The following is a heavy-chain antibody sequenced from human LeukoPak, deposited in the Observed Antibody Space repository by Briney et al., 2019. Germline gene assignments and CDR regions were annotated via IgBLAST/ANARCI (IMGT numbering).Heavy chain of an antibody. V-gene: IGHV3-30-3*01. J-gene: IGHJ4*02. D-gene: IGHD3-9*01. CDR1: AFTLNIFP. CDR2: LLKDGSDA. Sequence: GGSLSLSCTASAFTLNIFPVLGVRQAPGRGLVGGTLLLKDGSDAFYADSVNGRLTISRDTSENTLFLQMNSLRAEDTAIYYCARDFHYFFDYCGQGTLVTVSS. CDR3: ARDFHYFFDY.